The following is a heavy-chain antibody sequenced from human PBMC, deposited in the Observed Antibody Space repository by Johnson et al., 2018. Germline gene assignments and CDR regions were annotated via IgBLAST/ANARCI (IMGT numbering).Heavy chain of an antibody. J-gene: IGHJ6*02. CDR1: GGSISSYY. Sequence: QVQLQESGPGLVKPSESLSLTCTVSGGSISSYYWSWIRQPPGKRLEWIGLIYYSGSTNYNPSLKRRVTISVDTSKNQFSLKLSSVTAADTAVYYCAILNPAGYGVDVWGQGTTVTVSS. V-gene: IGHV4-59*03. CDR2: IYYSGST. CDR3: AILNPAGYGVDV.